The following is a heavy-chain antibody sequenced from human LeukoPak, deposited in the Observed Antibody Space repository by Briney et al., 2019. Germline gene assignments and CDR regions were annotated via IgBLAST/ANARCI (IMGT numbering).Heavy chain of an antibody. CDR2: IYTSGST. CDR3: ARDLPRYCSSTSCGVWFDP. Sequence: SETLSLTCTVSGGSISSGSYYWSWIRQPAGKGLEWIGRIYTSGSTNYNPSLKSRVTISVDTPKNQFSLKLSSVTAADTAVYYCARDLPRYCSSTSCGVWFDPWGQGTLVTVSS. D-gene: IGHD2-2*01. CDR1: GGSISSGSYY. J-gene: IGHJ5*02. V-gene: IGHV4-61*02.